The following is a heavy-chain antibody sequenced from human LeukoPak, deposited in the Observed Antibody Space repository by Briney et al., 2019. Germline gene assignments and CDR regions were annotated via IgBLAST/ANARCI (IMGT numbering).Heavy chain of an antibody. CDR2: KD. CDR3: AKDLCSDASCSSRGIDY. J-gene: IGHJ4*02. D-gene: IGHD2-15*01. Sequence: GRSLRLSCAASGFTFSSYVMHWVRQVPGKGLDWVAVKDYSADSVKGRFTASKDNSKSTLYLQMNSLRAEDTAIYYCAKDLCSDASCSSRGIDYWGQGTLVTVSS. V-gene: IGHV3-30*18. CDR1: GFTFSSYV.